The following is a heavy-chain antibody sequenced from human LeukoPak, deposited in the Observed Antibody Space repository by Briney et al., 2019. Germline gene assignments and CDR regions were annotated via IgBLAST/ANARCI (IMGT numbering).Heavy chain of an antibody. Sequence: GGSLRLSCAASGFTFSSRSMNWVRQAPGKGLEWVSYISGSSSTIYYAESVRGRFTISRDNAKNSLYLQMNSLRDEDTGVYYCARGGSSAWDDHFYYLGPGTLVTVSS. CDR2: ISGSSSTI. CDR1: GFTFSSRS. V-gene: IGHV3-48*02. J-gene: IGHJ4*02. CDR3: ARGGSSAWDDHFYY. D-gene: IGHD6-19*01.